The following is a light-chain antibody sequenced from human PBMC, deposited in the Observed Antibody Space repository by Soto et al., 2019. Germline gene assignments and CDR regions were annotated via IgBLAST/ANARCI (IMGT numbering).Light chain of an antibody. Sequence: EIVMTQSPATLSVSPGGRATLSCRASQSVSNDLAWYPQKPGQAPRLLIYEASTRATGIPARFSGSGSGTEFTLAISSLQSEDFAVYYCHQYNNWPPGTFGQGTKLQIK. CDR1: QSVSND. J-gene: IGKJ2*01. CDR2: EAS. CDR3: HQYNNWPPGT. V-gene: IGKV3-15*01.